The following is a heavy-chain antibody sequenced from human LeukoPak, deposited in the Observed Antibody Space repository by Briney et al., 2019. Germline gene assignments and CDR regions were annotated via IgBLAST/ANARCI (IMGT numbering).Heavy chain of an antibody. V-gene: IGHV4-59*01. CDR2: LSYSGST. J-gene: IGHJ4*02. Sequence: SETLSLTCTVYGVSISSYYWSWIRQPPGKGLEWIGYLSYSGSTNYNPSLKSRVTISVDTSKSQFSLNLSSVTAADAAVYYCARGTRFDNLLDYWGQGTLVTVSS. D-gene: IGHD1-14*01. CDR3: ARGTRFDNLLDY. CDR1: GVSISSYY.